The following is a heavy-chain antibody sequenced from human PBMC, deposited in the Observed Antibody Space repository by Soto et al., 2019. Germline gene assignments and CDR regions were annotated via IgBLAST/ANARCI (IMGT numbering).Heavy chain of an antibody. V-gene: IGHV4-39*01. CDR1: RGSISSGTNY. J-gene: IGHJ4*02. Sequence: PSETLSLTCIVSRGSISSGTNYWAWIRQPPGKGLEWIANIYYSGSTFYNPSLKSRVTISLDTSKNQFSLKLRSVTAADTAVYYCARREAGWYFDSWGQGTLVTVSS. D-gene: IGHD6-25*01. CDR3: ARREAGWYFDS. CDR2: IYYSGST.